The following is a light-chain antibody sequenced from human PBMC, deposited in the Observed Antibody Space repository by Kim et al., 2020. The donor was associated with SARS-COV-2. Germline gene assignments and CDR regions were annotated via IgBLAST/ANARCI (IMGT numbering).Light chain of an antibody. CDR1: QSITSN. CDR3: QQYNSWPLT. J-gene: IGKJ4*01. CDR2: GAF. V-gene: IGKV3-15*01. Sequence: VSPGENATLSCRASQSITSNLAWYQQKPGQAPRLLIFGAFSRATAIPARFSGSGSGTEFTLTVDNLQSEDFAVYYCQQYNSWPLTFGGGTKVDIK.